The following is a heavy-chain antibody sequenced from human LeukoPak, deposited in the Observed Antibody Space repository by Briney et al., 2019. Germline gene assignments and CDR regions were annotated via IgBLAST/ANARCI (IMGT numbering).Heavy chain of an antibody. CDR1: GYTFTGYY. CDR2: INPNSGGT. J-gene: IGHJ3*02. CDR3: ARVPPRIAQGDAFDI. D-gene: IGHD6-6*01. Sequence: ASVKVSCKASGYTFTGYYMHWVRQAPGQGLEWMGWINPNSGGTNYAQKFQGRVTMTRDTSISTAYMELSRLSSVTAADTAVYYCARVPPRIAQGDAFDIWGQGTMVTVSS. V-gene: IGHV1-2*02.